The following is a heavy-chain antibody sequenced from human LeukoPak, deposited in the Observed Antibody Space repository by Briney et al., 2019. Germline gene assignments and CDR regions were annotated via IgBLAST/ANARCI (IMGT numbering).Heavy chain of an antibody. Sequence: SETLSLTCTVSGGSISSYYWSWIRQPPGKGLEWIGYIYYSGSTNYNPSLKSRVTISVDTSKNQFSLKLSSVTAADTAVYYCARTLPRGSSTRVYHFDYWGQGTLVTVSS. CDR2: IYYSGST. J-gene: IGHJ4*02. V-gene: IGHV4-59*01. D-gene: IGHD2-2*01. CDR1: GGSISSYY. CDR3: ARTLPRGSSTRVYHFDY.